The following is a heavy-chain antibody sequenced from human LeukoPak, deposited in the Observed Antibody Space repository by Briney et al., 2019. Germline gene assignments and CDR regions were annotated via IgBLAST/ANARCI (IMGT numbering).Heavy chain of an antibody. D-gene: IGHD2-2*02. J-gene: IGHJ4*02. CDR3: TTLPHCSSTTCYTALYQGLDY. V-gene: IGHV3-15*01. CDR1: GFTFSNAW. Sequence: GGSLRLSCAVSGFTFSNAWMSWVRQAPGKGLEWVGRIKSKTDGGTTDYAAPVKGRFTISRDDSKNTLHLQMNSLKAEDTALYYCTTLPHCSSTTCYTALYQGLDYWGQGTLVTVSS. CDR2: IKSKTDGGTT.